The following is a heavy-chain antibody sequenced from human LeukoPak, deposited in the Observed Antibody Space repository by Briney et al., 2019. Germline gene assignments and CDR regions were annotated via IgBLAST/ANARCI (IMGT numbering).Heavy chain of an antibody. CDR3: AYSGSYGHLGY. J-gene: IGHJ4*02. D-gene: IGHD1-26*01. Sequence: SETLSLTCTVSGGSISSNAYYWAWIRQPPGKGLEWIGSIYSSVSTYYNLSLKSRVTISVDTSKNQFSLRLSSVTAADTALYYCAYSGSYGHLGYWGQGIPVTVSS. CDR1: GGSISSNAYY. V-gene: IGHV4-39*01. CDR2: IYSSVST.